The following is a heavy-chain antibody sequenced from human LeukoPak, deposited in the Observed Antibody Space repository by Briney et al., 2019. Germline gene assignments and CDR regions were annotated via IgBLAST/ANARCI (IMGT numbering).Heavy chain of an antibody. D-gene: IGHD3-3*01. J-gene: IGHJ3*02. CDR2: IWYDGSNK. CDR3: ARVSRVDDAFDI. CDR1: GFTFSSYG. Sequence: GRSLRLSCAASGFTFSSYGMHWVRQAPGKGLEWVAVIWYDGSNKYYADSVKGRFTISRDNSKNTLYLQMNSLRAEDTAVYYCARVSRVDDAFDIWGQGTMVTVSS. V-gene: IGHV3-33*01.